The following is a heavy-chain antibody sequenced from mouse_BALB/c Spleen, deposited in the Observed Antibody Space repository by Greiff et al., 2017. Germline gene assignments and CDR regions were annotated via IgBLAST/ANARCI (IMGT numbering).Heavy chain of an antibody. Sequence: EVQLQESGPGLVKPSQSLSLTCTVTGYSITSDYAWNWIRQFPGNKLEWMGYISYSGSTSYNPSLKSRISITRDTSKNQFFLQLNSVTTEDTATYYCARGSYGNYEAWFAYWGQGTLVTVSA. J-gene: IGHJ3*01. V-gene: IGHV3-2*02. CDR2: ISYSGST. CDR3: ARGSYGNYEAWFAY. D-gene: IGHD2-1*01. CDR1: GYSITSDYA.